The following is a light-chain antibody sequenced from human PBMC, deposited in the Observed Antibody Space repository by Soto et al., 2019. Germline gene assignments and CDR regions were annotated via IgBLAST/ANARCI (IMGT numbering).Light chain of an antibody. CDR1: QGISSA. V-gene: IGKV1-13*02. J-gene: IGKJ5*01. CDR2: DAS. Sequence: AIQLTQSPSSLSASVGARVTIACRASQGISSALAWYQQKPGKAPKLLMYDASSLQSGVPSTFSGCRSGTDFTLTISSLQTEDFATYYCQQFNSYPITFGQGTRLEIK. CDR3: QQFNSYPIT.